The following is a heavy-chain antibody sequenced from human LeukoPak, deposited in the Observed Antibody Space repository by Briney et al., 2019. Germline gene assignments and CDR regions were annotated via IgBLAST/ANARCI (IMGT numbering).Heavy chain of an antibody. D-gene: IGHD2-2*01. V-gene: IGHV3-11*01. CDR2: ISSSGSTI. Sequence: PGGSLRLSCAASGFTFSDYYMSWIRQAPGKGLEWVSYISSSGSTIYYADSVKGRFTISRDNAKNSLYLQMNSLRAEDTAVYYCASEGVVVPAAKDYWGQGTLVTVSS. CDR3: ASEGVVVPAAKDY. CDR1: GFTFSDYY. J-gene: IGHJ4*02.